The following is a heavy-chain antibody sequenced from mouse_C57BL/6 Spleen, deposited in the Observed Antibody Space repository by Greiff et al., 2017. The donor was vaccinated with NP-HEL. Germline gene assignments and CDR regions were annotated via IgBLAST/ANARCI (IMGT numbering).Heavy chain of an antibody. J-gene: IGHJ4*01. CDR3: ARITTMGTTKKAMDY. CDR1: GFSLSTFGMG. Sequence: QVTLKESGPGILQPSQTLSLTCSFSGFSLSTFGMGVGWIRQPSGKGLEWLAPIWWDDDKYYNPALKSRLTISKDTSKNQVFLKIAKVDTADTATYYGARITTMGTTKKAMDYWGQGTSVTVSS. D-gene: IGHD2-14*01. CDR2: IWWDDDK. V-gene: IGHV8-8*01.